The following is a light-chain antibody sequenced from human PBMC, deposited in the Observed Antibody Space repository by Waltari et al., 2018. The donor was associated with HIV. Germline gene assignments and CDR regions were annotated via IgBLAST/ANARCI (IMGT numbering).Light chain of an antibody. CDR1: QSVSTY. CDR3: QQSYSSPRS. Sequence: DIQMTQSPSPLSASVGDRVTITCRASQSVSTYLNWYHQRPGQAPNLLIYTSSTLQSGVPSRFSGSGSGTDFTLTISSLQPEDFGTYYCQQSYSSPRSFGQGTKVEIK. CDR2: TSS. J-gene: IGKJ2*03. V-gene: IGKV1-39*01.